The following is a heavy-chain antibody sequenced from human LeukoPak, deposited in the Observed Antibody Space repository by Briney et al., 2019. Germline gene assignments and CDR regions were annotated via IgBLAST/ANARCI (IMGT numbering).Heavy chain of an antibody. Sequence: GGSLRLSCAASGFTFSSYAMSWVRQAPGKGLEWVSAISGSGGSTYYADSVKGRFTISRDNSKNTLYLQMNSLRAEDTAVYYCAGTLTPSITIFGVHPYFDYWGQGTLVTVSS. V-gene: IGHV3-23*01. CDR1: GFTFSSYA. CDR2: ISGSGGST. CDR3: AGTLTPSITIFGVHPYFDY. J-gene: IGHJ4*02. D-gene: IGHD3-3*01.